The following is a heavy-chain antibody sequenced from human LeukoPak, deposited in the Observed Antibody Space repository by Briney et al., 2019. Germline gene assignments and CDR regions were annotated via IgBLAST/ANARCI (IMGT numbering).Heavy chain of an antibody. Sequence: GGSLRLSCAASGFTFSNYWMSWVRQAPGKGLEWVANIKQDGSGKYYVDSVKGRFTISRDNAKNSLYLQMKSLRAEDTAVYYCAREGGYSGYVDYRGQGTLVTVSS. J-gene: IGHJ4*02. CDR3: AREGGYSGYVDY. CDR1: GFTFSNYW. CDR2: IKQDGSGK. D-gene: IGHD5-12*01. V-gene: IGHV3-7*01.